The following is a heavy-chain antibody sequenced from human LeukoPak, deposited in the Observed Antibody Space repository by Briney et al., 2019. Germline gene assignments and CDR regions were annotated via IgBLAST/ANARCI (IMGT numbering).Heavy chain of an antibody. CDR3: ARDSAFADY. CDR2: INTANGNT. D-gene: IGHD3-3*02. CDR1: GYTFTNYP. Sequence: GASVKVSCKVSGYTFTNYPMHWVRLAPGQRLEWMGWINTANGNTKYSQKFQDRLTITRDTSASTGYMELSSLISEDTAIYYCARDSAFADYWGQGTLATVSS. V-gene: IGHV1-3*04. J-gene: IGHJ4*02.